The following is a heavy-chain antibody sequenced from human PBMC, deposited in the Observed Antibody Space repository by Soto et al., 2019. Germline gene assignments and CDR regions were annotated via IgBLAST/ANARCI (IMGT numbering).Heavy chain of an antibody. Sequence: QVQLVESGGGVVQPGRSLRLSCAASGFTFSGYAMHWVRQAPGKGLEWVAVISYDGSNKYYADSVKGRFTISRDNSKNTLYLQMNSLRAEDTAVYYCASAIAAGTTTIVLYYGMDVWGQGTTVTVSS. CDR3: ASAIAAGTTTIVLYYGMDV. V-gene: IGHV3-30-3*01. CDR1: GFTFSGYA. J-gene: IGHJ6*02. CDR2: ISYDGSNK. D-gene: IGHD6-13*01.